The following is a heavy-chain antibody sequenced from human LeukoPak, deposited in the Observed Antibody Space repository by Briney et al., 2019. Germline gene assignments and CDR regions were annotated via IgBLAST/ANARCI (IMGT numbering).Heavy chain of an antibody. V-gene: IGHV3-7*01. CDR1: GFTFSSYW. D-gene: IGHD5-12*01. CDR3: ARVGHGYDLDYYYGMDV. Sequence: GGSLRLSCAASGFTFSSYWMSWVRQAPGKGLEWVANIKQDGSEKYYVDSVKGRFTISRDNAKNSLYLQMNSLRAEDTAVYYCARVGHGYDLDYYYGMDVWAKGPRSPSP. J-gene: IGHJ6*02. CDR2: IKQDGSEK.